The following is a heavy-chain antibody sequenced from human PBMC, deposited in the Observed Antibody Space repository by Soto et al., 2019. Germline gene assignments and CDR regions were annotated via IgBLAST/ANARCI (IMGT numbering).Heavy chain of an antibody. J-gene: IGHJ4*02. V-gene: IGHV4-30-4*01. CDR1: GGSISSGDYY. CDR2: IYYSGST. D-gene: IGHD3-3*01. Sequence: SETLSLTCTVSGGSISSGDYYWSWIRQPPGKGLEWIGYIYYSGSTYYNPSLKSRVTISVDTSKNQFSLKLSSVTAADTAVYYCARGPYYDFWSGGSAFDYWGQGTRVTVSS. CDR3: ARGPYYDFWSGGSAFDY.